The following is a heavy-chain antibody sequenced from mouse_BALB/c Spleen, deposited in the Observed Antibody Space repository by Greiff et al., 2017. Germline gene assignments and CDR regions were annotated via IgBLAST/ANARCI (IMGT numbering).Heavy chain of an antibody. J-gene: IGHJ4*01. Sequence: EVMLVESGGGLVQPGGSRKLSCAASGFTFSSFGMHWVRQAPEKGLEWVAYISSGSSTTYYADTVKGRFTISRDNPKNTLSLQMTSLRSEDTAMYFCASAPSYDAMDYWGQGTSVTVSS. CDR1: GFTFSSFG. V-gene: IGHV5-17*02. CDR3: ASAPSYDAMDY. CDR2: ISSGSSTT.